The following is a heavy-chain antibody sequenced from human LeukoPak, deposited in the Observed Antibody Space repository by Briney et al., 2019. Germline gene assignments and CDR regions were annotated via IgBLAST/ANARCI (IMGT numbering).Heavy chain of an antibody. J-gene: IGHJ4*02. D-gene: IGHD3-16*01. Sequence: GGSLRLSCAASGFTVSSNYITWVRQAPGKGLEWVSVIYIGGSPYYADSVRGRFTISRDNYMNTVFLQMDSLRADDAAVYFCARGTFGNYYFDHWGQGTLVTVSS. CDR2: IYIGGSP. CDR1: GFTVSSNY. CDR3: ARGTFGNYYFDH. V-gene: IGHV3-53*01.